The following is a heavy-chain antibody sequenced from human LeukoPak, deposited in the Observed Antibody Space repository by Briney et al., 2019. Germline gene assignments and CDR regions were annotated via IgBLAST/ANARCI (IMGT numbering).Heavy chain of an antibody. V-gene: IGHV1-2*02. CDR3: ARGVLLRVFAHDHFDY. CDR2: INPNSGGT. D-gene: IGHD2-8*01. J-gene: IGHJ4*02. CDR1: GYTFTGYY. Sequence: ASVKVSCKASGYTFTGYYMHWVRQAPGQGLEWMGWINPNSGGTNYAQKFQGRVTMTRDTSISTAYMELSRLRSDDTAVYYCARGVLLRVFAHDHFDYWGQGTLVTVSS.